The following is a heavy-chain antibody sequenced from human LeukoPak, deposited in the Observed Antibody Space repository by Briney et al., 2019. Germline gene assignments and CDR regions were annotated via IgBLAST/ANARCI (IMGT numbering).Heavy chain of an antibody. CDR3: AKSPYYDSSGTHYGMDV. CDR1: GFTFSRHG. Sequence: GGSLRLSCAASGFTFSRHGMSWVRQAPGKGLERVSGISGSGGTTYYPDSVKGRFTISRDNSKNTLYLQMNSLRAEDTAVYYCAKSPYYDSSGTHYGMDVWGQGTTVTVSS. J-gene: IGHJ6*02. CDR2: ISGSGGTT. D-gene: IGHD3-22*01. V-gene: IGHV3-23*01.